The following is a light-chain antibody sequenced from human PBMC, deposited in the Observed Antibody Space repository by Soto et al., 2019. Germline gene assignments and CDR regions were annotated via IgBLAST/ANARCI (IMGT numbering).Light chain of an antibody. Sequence: EIAMTQSPATLSVSPGQRATLSCRASQNVNSNLAWYQQKPGHAPSLLMYNVSTRATGFPARFSGSGSGTEFTLNISSLQSEDSAIYYCQQYNTLNTFGQGTKLEIK. J-gene: IGKJ2*01. CDR2: NVS. CDR1: QNVNSN. CDR3: QQYNTLNT. V-gene: IGKV3-15*01.